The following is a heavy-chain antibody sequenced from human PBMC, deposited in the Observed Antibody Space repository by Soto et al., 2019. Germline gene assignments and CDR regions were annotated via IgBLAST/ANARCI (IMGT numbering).Heavy chain of an antibody. D-gene: IGHD2-15*01. CDR2: ISGSGGST. Sequence: GGSLRLSCAASGFTFSSYAMSWVRQAPGKGLEWVSAISGSGGSTYFADSVKGRFTISRDNSKNTLYLQMNSLRAEDTAVYYCAKVPRYCSGGSCSGGYFDYWGQGTLVTVSS. CDR1: GFTFSSYA. V-gene: IGHV3-23*01. J-gene: IGHJ4*02. CDR3: AKVPRYCSGGSCSGGYFDY.